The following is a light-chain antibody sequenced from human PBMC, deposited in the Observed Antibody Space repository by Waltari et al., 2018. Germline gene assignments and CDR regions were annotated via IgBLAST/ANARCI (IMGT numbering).Light chain of an antibody. Sequence: QSALTQPASVSGSPGQSITVSCTGTSSDVGSYNLVSWYQQHPGKAPKLMIYEGSKRPSGVSSRFSGAKAGNTASLTVAGLQAEDEAEYYCCSYAGSSTWLFGGGTKVTVL. V-gene: IGLV2-23*01. CDR2: EGS. CDR3: CSYAGSSTWL. CDR1: SSDVGSYNL. J-gene: IGLJ2*01.